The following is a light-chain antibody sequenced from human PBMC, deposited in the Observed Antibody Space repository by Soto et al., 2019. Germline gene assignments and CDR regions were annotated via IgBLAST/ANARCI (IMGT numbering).Light chain of an antibody. Sequence: VLTQPASVSGSPGQSITISCTGTSSDVGGYNYVSWYQQHPGKAPKRMIYEVSNRPSGASNRFSGSKSGNTASLTISGLQADDEANYYCRSYASSSTGVFGTGTKVTVL. V-gene: IGLV2-14*01. J-gene: IGLJ1*01. CDR3: RSYASSSTGV. CDR1: SSDVGGYNY. CDR2: EVS.